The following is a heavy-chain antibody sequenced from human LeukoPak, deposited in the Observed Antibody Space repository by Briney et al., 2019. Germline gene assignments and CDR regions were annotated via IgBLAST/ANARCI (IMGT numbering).Heavy chain of an antibody. D-gene: IGHD6-19*01. J-gene: IGHJ4*02. Sequence: GGSLRLSCAASGLAFTNSWMSWVRQTPGEGLEWVANIKQDGSEKYYVDSVQGRFTISRDNAKNSLYLQMNSLTAEDTALYYCARLGTAVAGGDYWGQGTLVTVSS. CDR2: IKQDGSEK. CDR1: GLAFTNSW. CDR3: ARLGTAVAGGDY. V-gene: IGHV3-7*01.